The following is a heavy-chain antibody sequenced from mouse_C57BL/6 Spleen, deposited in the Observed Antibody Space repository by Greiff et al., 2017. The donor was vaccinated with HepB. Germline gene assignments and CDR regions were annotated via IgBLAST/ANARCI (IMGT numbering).Heavy chain of an antibody. V-gene: IGHV1-55*01. Sequence: VQLQQSGAELVKPGASVKMSCKASGYTFTSYWITWVKQRPGQGLEWIGDIYPGSGSTNYNEKFKSKATLTVDTSSSTAYMQLSSLTSEDSAVYYCATLIYYDYGEGYWGQGTTLTVSS. CDR3: ATLIYYDYGEGY. CDR1: GYTFTSYW. CDR2: IYPGSGST. D-gene: IGHD2-4*01. J-gene: IGHJ2*01.